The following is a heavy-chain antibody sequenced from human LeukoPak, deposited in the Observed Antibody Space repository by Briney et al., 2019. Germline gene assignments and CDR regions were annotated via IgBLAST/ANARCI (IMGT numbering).Heavy chain of an antibody. D-gene: IGHD6-13*01. CDR3: ARDPRIGSSWYDY. CDR2: ISSSSSYI. CDR1: GFTFSNYG. V-gene: IGHV3-21*01. Sequence: GGSLRLSCAASGFTFSNYGMNWVRQAPGKGLEWVSFISSSSSYIYYADSVRGRFTISRDNAKNSLYLQMNSLRAEDTAVYYCARDPRIGSSWYDYWGQGTLVTVSS. J-gene: IGHJ4*02.